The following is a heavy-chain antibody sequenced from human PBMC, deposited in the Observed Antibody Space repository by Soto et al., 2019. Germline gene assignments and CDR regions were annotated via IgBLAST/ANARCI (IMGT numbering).Heavy chain of an antibody. Sequence: GRSLRLSCAASGFTFSSYGMHWVLQAPGKGLEWVAVIWYDGSNKYYADSVKGRFTISRDNSKNTLYLQMNSLSAEDTAVYYCARDRLATVTYLFDYWGQGTLVTVSS. CDR2: IWYDGSNK. V-gene: IGHV3-33*01. D-gene: IGHD4-17*01. CDR3: ARDRLATVTYLFDY. J-gene: IGHJ4*02. CDR1: GFTFSSYG.